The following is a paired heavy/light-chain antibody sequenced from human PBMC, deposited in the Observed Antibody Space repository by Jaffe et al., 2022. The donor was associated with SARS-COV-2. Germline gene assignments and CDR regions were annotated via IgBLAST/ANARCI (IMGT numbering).Light chain of an antibody. Sequence: DIQMTQSPFSLSASVGDRVTITCQASQDINNYLNWYQQKPGKAPKLLIYDVSYLETGVPSRFSGSGSGTDFTLTISGLQPEDIATYYCQQYDNLPYTFGRGTKLEIK. CDR1: QDINNY. V-gene: IGKV1-33*01. CDR3: QQYDNLPYT. CDR2: DVS. J-gene: IGKJ2*01.
Heavy chain of an antibody. V-gene: IGHV3-30*14. D-gene: IGHD2-15*01. J-gene: IGHJ6*02. CDR2: ISNDGSNK. CDR3: ARSTPRDPFCSGGGCFSGDFQYGMDV. CDR1: GFNLRNSF. Sequence: QVRLVESGGGVVQPGRSLRLSCSASGFNLRNSFMHWVRQAPGKGLEWVAVISNDGSNKYSADSVKGRFTISRDNSNNTLYFQMNSLRVEDTAVYYCARSTPRDPFCSGGGCFSGDFQYGMDVWGQGTTVTVSS.